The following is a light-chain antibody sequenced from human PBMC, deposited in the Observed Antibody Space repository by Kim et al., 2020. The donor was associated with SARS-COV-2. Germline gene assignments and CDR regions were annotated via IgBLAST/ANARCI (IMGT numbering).Light chain of an antibody. V-gene: IGLV6-57*03. CDR3: QSYDSRDQV. Sequence: GKTVTISWPRSSGSIASIYVQWYQQRPGSAPTPVILEDSQRPSGVPDRFSGSIDSSSNSASLTISGLKTEDEADYYCQSYDSRDQVFGGGTQLTVL. CDR2: EDS. CDR1: SGSIASIY. J-gene: IGLJ2*01.